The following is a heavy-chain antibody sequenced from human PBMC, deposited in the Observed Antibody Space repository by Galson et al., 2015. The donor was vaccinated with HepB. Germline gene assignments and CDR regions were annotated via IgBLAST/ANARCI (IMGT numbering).Heavy chain of an antibody. CDR3: ARTGSPPRSPDSSGVYRD. J-gene: IGHJ4*02. Sequence: CAISGDSVSSNSAAWNWIRQSPSRGLEWLGRTYYRSKWYSEYALSMKSRITINPDTPKNQFSLQLNPVTPEDTAVYYCARTGSPPRSPDSSGVYRDWGQGTLVTVSS. V-gene: IGHV6-1*01. CDR1: GDSVSSNSAA. D-gene: IGHD3-10*01. CDR2: TYYRSKWYS.